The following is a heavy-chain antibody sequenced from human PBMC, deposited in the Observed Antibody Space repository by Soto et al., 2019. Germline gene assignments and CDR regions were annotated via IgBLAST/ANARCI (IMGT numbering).Heavy chain of an antibody. J-gene: IGHJ6*03. Sequence: ASVKVSCKASGYTFTRYDINWVRQATGQGLEWMGWMNPNSGNTGYAQKFQGRVTMTRNTSISTAYMELSSLRSEDTAVYYCARSYYDFWSGYIIDYYYYYYMDVWGKGTTVTVSS. CDR3: ARSYYDFWSGYIIDYYYYYYMDV. V-gene: IGHV1-8*01. D-gene: IGHD3-3*01. CDR1: GYTFTRYD. CDR2: MNPNSGNT.